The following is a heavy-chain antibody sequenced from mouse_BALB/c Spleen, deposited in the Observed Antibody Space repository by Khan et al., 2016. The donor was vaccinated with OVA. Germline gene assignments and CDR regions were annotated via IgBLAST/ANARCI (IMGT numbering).Heavy chain of an antibody. CDR3: ARSPTVMTQFSY. V-gene: IGHV1-7*01. J-gene: IGHJ3*01. CDR2: INPTTGYT. CDR1: GYTFTSYW. Sequence: QVQLKQSGAELAKPGASVKMSCKASGYTFTSYWMHWVKQRPGQGLEWIGFINPTTGYTEYNQKFKDKATLTAAKSSSTAYMQLSSLTSEDAAVYYCARSPTVMTQFSYWGQGTLVTVAA. D-gene: IGHD2-4*01.